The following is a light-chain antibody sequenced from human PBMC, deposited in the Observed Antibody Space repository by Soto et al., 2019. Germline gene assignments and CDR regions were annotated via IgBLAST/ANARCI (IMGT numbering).Light chain of an antibody. CDR3: QQYESTPPT. V-gene: IGKV4-1*01. Sequence: DIVMTQSPDSLAVSLGERATINCKSSQSVLYSSNNKNYLAWYQQSPGQPPKLHIYWASTRESGVPDRFSGSGSGTDFTLTITSLQAEDVEVYYCQQYESTPPTFGQGTKLEIK. J-gene: IGKJ2*01. CDR2: WAS. CDR1: QSVLYSSNNKNY.